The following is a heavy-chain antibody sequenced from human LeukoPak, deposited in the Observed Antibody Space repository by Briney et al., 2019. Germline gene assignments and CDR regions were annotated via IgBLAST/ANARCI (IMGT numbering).Heavy chain of an antibody. Sequence: SETLSLTCSVSGGSIAVNHYYWGWIRQPPGKGLEWIGSGLYTGNTYSHPSLRSRVTISVDTSKNEFSLKMNSVTAADTAVYYCAREHRSSKYFDSWGQGALMIVSS. D-gene: IGHD6-6*01. CDR1: GGSIAVNHYY. CDR2: GLYTGNT. CDR3: AREHRSSKYFDS. J-gene: IGHJ4*02. V-gene: IGHV4-39*02.